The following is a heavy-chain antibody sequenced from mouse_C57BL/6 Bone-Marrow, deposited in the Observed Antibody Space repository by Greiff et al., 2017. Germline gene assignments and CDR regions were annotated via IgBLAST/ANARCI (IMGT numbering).Heavy chain of an antibody. D-gene: IGHD2-4*01. CDR2: INPNYGTT. J-gene: IGHJ4*01. V-gene: IGHV1-39*01. CDR1: GYSFTDYY. Sequence: VQLQQSGPELVKPGASVKISCKASGYSFTDYYMNWVKQSPGQSLEWIGVINPNYGTTSYNQKFKGKATLTVDQSSSTAYMQLNSLTSEDSAVYYCVKYYEYGYAMDYGGRGNSITVSA. CDR3: VKYYEYGYAMDY.